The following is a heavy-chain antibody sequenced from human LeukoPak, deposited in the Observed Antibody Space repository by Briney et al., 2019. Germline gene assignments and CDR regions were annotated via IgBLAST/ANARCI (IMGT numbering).Heavy chain of an antibody. J-gene: IGHJ4*02. CDR2: IYYSGST. CDR1: GGSIGSSTYY. CDR3: ARERNGRYFDY. V-gene: IGHV4-39*07. D-gene: IGHD1-14*01. Sequence: PSETLSLTCTVSGGSIGSSTYYWGWIRQPPGKGLEWIGSIYYSGSTYYNPSLKSRVTISVDTSKNQFSLKLSSVTAADTAVYYCARERNGRYFDYWGQGTLVTVSS.